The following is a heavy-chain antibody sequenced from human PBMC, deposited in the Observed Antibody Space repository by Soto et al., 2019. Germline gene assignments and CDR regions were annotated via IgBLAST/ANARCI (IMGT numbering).Heavy chain of an antibody. J-gene: IGHJ6*02. V-gene: IGHV1-46*01. CDR3: ARERAIALGLYGMDV. D-gene: IGHD3-16*01. CDR1: GYTFTSYY. CDR2: INPSGGST. Sequence: ASAKVSCKASGYTFTSYYMHWVRQAPGQGLEWMGIINPSGGSTSYAQKFQGRVTMTRDTSTSTVYMELSSVTAADTAVYYCARERAIALGLYGMDVWGQGTTVTVSS.